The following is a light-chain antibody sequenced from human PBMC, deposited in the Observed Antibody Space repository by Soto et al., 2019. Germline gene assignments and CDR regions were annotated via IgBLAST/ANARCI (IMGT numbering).Light chain of an antibody. V-gene: IGKV3-20*01. CDR2: GSS. CDR3: QQYGNSRYT. CDR1: QSVSSSY. Sequence: EIVLTQSPGTLSLSPGERATLSCRASQSVSSSYLAWYQQKPGQAPRLLIYGSSSRATGIPDRFSGSGSGTDFTLTIRRLEPEDFAVYYCQQYGNSRYTFGQGTKLEIK. J-gene: IGKJ2*01.